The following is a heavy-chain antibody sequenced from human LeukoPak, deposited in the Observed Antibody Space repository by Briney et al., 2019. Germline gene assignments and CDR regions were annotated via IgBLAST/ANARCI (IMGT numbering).Heavy chain of an antibody. V-gene: IGHV1-2*02. CDR3: ARSVGPYYDSSGYYLGY. D-gene: IGHD3-22*01. CDR1: GYTFTGYY. Sequence: GASVKVSCKASGYTFTGYYMHWVRQAPGQGLEWMGWINPNSGGTDYAQKFQGRATMTRDTSISTAYMELSRLRSDDTAVYYCARSVGPYYDSSGYYLGYWGQGTLVTVSS. J-gene: IGHJ4*02. CDR2: INPNSGGT.